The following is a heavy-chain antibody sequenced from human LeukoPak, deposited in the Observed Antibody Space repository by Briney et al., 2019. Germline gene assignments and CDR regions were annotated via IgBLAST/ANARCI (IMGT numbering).Heavy chain of an antibody. CDR2: ISGSGGST. V-gene: IGHV3-23*01. D-gene: IGHD2-2*02. CDR3: AKHYQLLYRFDY. J-gene: IGHJ4*02. CDR1: GFTFRSYA. Sequence: GGSLRLSCAASGFTFRSYAMSWVRQAPGKGLEWVSAISGSGGSTYYADSVKGRFTISRDNSKNTLYLQMNSLRAEDTAVYYCAKHYQLLYRFDYWGQGTLITVSS.